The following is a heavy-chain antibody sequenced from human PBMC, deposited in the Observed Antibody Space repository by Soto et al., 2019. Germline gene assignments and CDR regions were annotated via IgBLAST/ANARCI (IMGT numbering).Heavy chain of an antibody. J-gene: IGHJ6*02. CDR1: GFTFSSYA. CDR3: AKVTGYGDCDQVGRYYYGMDV. CDR2: ISGSGGST. Sequence: PGGSLRLSCAASGFTFSSYAMSWVRQAPGKGLEWVSAISGSGGSTYYADSVKGRFTISRDNSKNTLYLQMNSLRAEDTAVYYCAKVTGYGDCDQVGRYYYGMDVWGQGTTVTV. D-gene: IGHD4-17*01. V-gene: IGHV3-23*01.